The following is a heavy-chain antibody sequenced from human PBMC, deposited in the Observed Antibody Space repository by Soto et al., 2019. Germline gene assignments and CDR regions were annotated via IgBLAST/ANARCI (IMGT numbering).Heavy chain of an antibody. CDR3: ARGPRGLYGTDL. CDR1: GFTFSSDW. J-gene: IGHJ4*02. V-gene: IGHV3-74*01. D-gene: IGHD2-8*01. CDR2: INMDGSSS. Sequence: GGSLRLSCAASGFTFSSDWMHWVRQAAGMGLVWVSRINMDGSSSNYADSVKGRFTISRDNAKNTLYLQMNSLRADDTAVYYCARGPRGLYGTDLWGQVALVTGSS.